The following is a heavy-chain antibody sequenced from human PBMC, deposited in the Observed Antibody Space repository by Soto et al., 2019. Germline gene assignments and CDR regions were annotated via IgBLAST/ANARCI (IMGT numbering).Heavy chain of an antibody. J-gene: IGHJ4*02. D-gene: IGHD3-22*01. V-gene: IGHV3-11*01. CDR2: ISSSDTII. CDR1: GFTFSDYY. CDR3: ARDLGHYDSSGYFDY. Sequence: RXLSCAASGFTFSDYYMSWIRQAPGKGLEWVSYISSSDTIISYADSVKGRFTISRDNAKNSLYLQMNSLRAEDTAVYYCARDLGHYDSSGYFDYWGQGTLVTVSS.